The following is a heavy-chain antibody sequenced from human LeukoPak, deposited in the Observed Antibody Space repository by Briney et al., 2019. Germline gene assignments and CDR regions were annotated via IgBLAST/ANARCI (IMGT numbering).Heavy chain of an antibody. CDR2: IYSGGST. CDR3: ASSGYGDYVGFDY. V-gene: IGHV3-66*01. J-gene: IGHJ4*02. D-gene: IGHD4-17*01. Sequence: VSVIYSGGSTYYADSVKGRFTISRDNSKNTLYLQMNSLRAEDTAVYYCASSGYGDYVGFDYWGQGTLVTVSS.